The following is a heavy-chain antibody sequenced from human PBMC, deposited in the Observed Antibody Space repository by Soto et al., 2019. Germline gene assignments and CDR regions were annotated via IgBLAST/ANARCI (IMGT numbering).Heavy chain of an antibody. V-gene: IGHV3-33*05. CDR2: TSYDGSNK. CDR3: ARWGTTGGLDV. J-gene: IGHJ1*01. Sequence: QVQLVESGGGVVQPGTSLRVSCVGSGFTFRSYVIHWVRQAPGKGLEWVALTSYDGSNKYYGDSVRGRFTISRDNFRNKVDLQMDSLRLEDTALYYCARWGTTGGLDVWGQGTLVSVSS. CDR1: GFTFRSYV. D-gene: IGHD3-16*01.